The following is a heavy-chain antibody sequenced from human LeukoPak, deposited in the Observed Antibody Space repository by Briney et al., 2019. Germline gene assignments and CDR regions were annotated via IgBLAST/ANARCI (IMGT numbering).Heavy chain of an antibody. D-gene: IGHD3-10*01. V-gene: IGHV3-30*18. J-gene: IGHJ4*02. CDR1: GFTFSSYG. Sequence: PGGSLRLSCAASGFTFSSYGMHWVRQAPGKGLEWVAVISYDGSNKYYADSVKGRFTISRDNSKNTLYLQMNSLRAEDTAVYYCAKDIFTFPVRGVIIQRPDYWGQGTLVTVSS. CDR2: ISYDGSNK. CDR3: AKDIFTFPVRGVIIQRPDY.